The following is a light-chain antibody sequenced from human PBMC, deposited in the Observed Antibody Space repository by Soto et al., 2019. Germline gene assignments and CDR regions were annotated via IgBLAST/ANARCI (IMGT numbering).Light chain of an antibody. J-gene: IGKJ4*01. V-gene: IGKV1-6*01. CDR1: QAIGTD. CDR3: LQDYSYPLT. Sequence: AIQMTQSPSSLSASVGDRVTITCRASQAIGTDLGWYQWKPGKAPKLLIYTASSLHSGVPSRFSGSGSGTEFTLTITILQPEDFATYVCLQDYSYPLTFGGGTKVEI. CDR2: TAS.